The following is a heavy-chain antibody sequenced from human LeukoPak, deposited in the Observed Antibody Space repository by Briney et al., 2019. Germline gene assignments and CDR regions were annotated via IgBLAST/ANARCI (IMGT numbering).Heavy chain of an antibody. CDR3: AKDNGYFDWLFRSSDY. CDR2: ISGSGGST. Sequence: GGSLRLSCAASGFTFSSYAMSWVRQAPGKGLEWVSAISGSGGSTYYADSVKGRFTISRDNSKNTLYLQMNSLRAEDTAVYYCAKDNGYFDWLFRSSDYWGQGTLVTVSS. D-gene: IGHD3-9*01. CDR1: GFTFSSYA. V-gene: IGHV3-23*01. J-gene: IGHJ4*02.